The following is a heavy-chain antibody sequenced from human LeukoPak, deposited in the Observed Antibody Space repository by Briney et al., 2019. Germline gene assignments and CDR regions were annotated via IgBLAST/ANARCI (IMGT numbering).Heavy chain of an antibody. D-gene: IGHD2-2*01. V-gene: IGHV3-23*01. CDR3: AKETVVVPAAIGDY. J-gene: IGHJ4*02. CDR1: GFTFSSYA. Sequence: GSLRLSCAASGFTFSSYAMSWVRQAPGKGLEWVSAISGSGGSTYYADSVKGRFTIFRDNSKNTLYLQMNSLRAEDTAVYYCAKETVVVPAAIGDYWGQGTLVTVSS. CDR2: ISGSGGST.